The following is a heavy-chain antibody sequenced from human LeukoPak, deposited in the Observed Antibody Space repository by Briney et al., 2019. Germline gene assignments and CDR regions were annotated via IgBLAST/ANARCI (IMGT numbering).Heavy chain of an antibody. Sequence: SETLSLTCTVSGGSISSSSYYWGWIRQPPGKGLEWIGSIYYSGSTYYNPSLKSRVTISVDTSKNQFSLKLSSVTAADTAVYYCARHCYQSSSDCYSLFDYWGQGTLVTVSS. D-gene: IGHD2-21*01. CDR2: IYYSGST. V-gene: IGHV4-39*01. J-gene: IGHJ4*02. CDR1: GGSISSSSYY. CDR3: ARHCYQSSSDCYSLFDY.